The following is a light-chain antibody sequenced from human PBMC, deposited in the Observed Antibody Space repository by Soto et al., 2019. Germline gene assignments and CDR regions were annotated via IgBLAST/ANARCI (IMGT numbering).Light chain of an antibody. Sequence: EIVLTQSPATLSLSPGERATLSCRASQSVSSYLAWYQQKPGQAPRLLIYDASNRATGIPARFSGSGSGTDFTLTISSLDPEDFAVYYCHQRSIWPPTFGQGTKVDIK. CDR1: QSVSSY. J-gene: IGKJ1*01. V-gene: IGKV3-11*01. CDR2: DAS. CDR3: HQRSIWPPT.